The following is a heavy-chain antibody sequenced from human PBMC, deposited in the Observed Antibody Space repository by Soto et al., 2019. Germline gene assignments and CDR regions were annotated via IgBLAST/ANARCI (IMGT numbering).Heavy chain of an antibody. Sequence: GASVKVSCKASGYTFTDYYMHWVRQAPGQGLEWMGWINANSGGTNYPQKFQGRVTLTRDTSISTVYMELSSLRSDDTAVYYCASGASSNWPDFWGRGTLVNVSS. V-gene: IGHV1-2*02. CDR3: ASGASSNWPDF. CDR2: INANSGGT. CDR1: GYTFTDYY. D-gene: IGHD6-13*01. J-gene: IGHJ4*02.